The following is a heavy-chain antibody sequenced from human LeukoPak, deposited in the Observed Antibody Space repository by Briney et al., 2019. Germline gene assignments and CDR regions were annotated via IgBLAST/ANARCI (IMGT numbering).Heavy chain of an antibody. Sequence: GRSLRLSCAASGFTFSSYSMNWVRQAPGKGLEWVSSIDSNSHYMYYADSLQGRFTISRDNAKNSLYLQMNSLRAEDTAVYYCVTARDGYNPLDYWGQGILVTVSS. D-gene: IGHD5-24*01. CDR3: VTARDGYNPLDY. CDR2: IDSNSHYM. V-gene: IGHV3-21*01. J-gene: IGHJ4*02. CDR1: GFTFSSYS.